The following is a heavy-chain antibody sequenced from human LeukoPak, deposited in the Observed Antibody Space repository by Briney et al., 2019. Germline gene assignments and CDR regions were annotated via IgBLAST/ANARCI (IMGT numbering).Heavy chain of an antibody. CDR3: ARGYCSGGSCYSYYYYNYMDV. CDR1: GGSISSSSYY. Sequence: SETLSLTCTVSGGSISSSSYYWGWIRQPPGKGLEWIVSISYSGSTYYNPSLKSRVTISVDTSKDQFSLKLSSVTAADTAVYYCARGYCSGGSCYSYYYYNYMDVWGKGTTVTVSS. J-gene: IGHJ6*03. CDR2: ISYSGST. D-gene: IGHD2-15*01. V-gene: IGHV4-39*07.